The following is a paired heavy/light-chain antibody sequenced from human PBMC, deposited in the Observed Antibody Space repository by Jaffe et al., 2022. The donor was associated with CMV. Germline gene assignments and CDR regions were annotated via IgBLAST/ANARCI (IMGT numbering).Light chain of an antibody. CDR2: EDN. V-gene: IGLV6-57*04. CDR3: QSYDSSNQRV. Sequence: NFMLTQPHSVSESPGKTVTISCTRSSGSIASNYVQWYQQRPGSAPTTVIYEDNQRPSGVPDRFSGSIDSSSNSASLTISGLKTEDEADYYCQSYDSSNQRVFGGGTKLTVL. CDR1: SGSIASNY. J-gene: IGLJ2*01.
Heavy chain of an antibody. CDR2: ISGSGGST. CDR3: AKEREGSWYLSAGYYFDY. V-gene: IGHV3-23*01. D-gene: IGHD6-13*01. Sequence: EVQLLESGGGLVQPGGSLRLSCAASGFTFSSYAMSWVRQAPGKGLEWVSAISGSGGSTYYADSVKGRFTISRDNSKNTLYLQMNSLRAEDTAVYYCAKEREGSWYLSAGYYFDYWGQGTLVTVSS. CDR1: GFTFSSYA. J-gene: IGHJ4*02.